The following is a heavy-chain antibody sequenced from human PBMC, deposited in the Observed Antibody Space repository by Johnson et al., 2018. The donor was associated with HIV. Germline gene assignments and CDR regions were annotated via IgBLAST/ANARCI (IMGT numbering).Heavy chain of an antibody. J-gene: IGHJ3*01. V-gene: IGHV3-15*01. CDR3: VRRANVGTSVWGDFDL. CDR2: IKTKTDGGTI. CDR1: GFTFSSAW. Sequence: VQLVESGGGLVKPGGSLRLSCVASGFTFSSAWMGWVRQAPGKGLEWVGRIKTKTDGGTIDYNAPVKGRFSISRDDSKNTLYLQMNGLRAEDTAVYYCVRRANVGTSVWGDFDLWGQGTMATVSS. D-gene: IGHD3-16*01.